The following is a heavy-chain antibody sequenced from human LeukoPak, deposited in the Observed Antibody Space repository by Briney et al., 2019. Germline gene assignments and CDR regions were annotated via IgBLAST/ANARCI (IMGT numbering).Heavy chain of an antibody. CDR1: GFTFSSFA. J-gene: IGHJ4*02. V-gene: IGHV3-23*01. CDR2: ISGRGGST. CDR3: SKDAHSSSSTG. D-gene: IGHD6-13*01. Sequence: PGGSLRLSCAASGFTFSSFAMSWVREAPGKGLEWVPSISGRGGSTYYADSVKGRFTSSRENSKNTLYLQMNSLRAEDTAVYYCSKDAHSSSSTGWGQGTLVTVSS.